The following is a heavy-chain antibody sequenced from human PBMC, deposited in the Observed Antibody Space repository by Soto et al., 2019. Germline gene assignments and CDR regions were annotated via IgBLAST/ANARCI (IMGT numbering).Heavy chain of an antibody. J-gene: IGHJ4*02. Sequence: QVQVVESGGGVVQPGGSLRLSCAASGFGFRSYGMHWVRQAPGKGLEWMAIIWYDGSKKYYADSVKGRFTISRDNARNTLDLQMNSLRAEDTAVYYCARDPGDYYFDYWGRGILVTVSS. CDR3: ARDPGDYYFDY. CDR1: GFGFRSYG. D-gene: IGHD4-17*01. V-gene: IGHV3-33*01. CDR2: IWYDGSKK.